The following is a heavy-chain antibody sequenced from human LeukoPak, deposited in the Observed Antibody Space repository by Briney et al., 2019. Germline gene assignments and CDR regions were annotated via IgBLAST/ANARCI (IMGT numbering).Heavy chain of an antibody. CDR3: ARGRIAAAGGFDY. Sequence: GASVKVSCKASGYTFTGYFMHWVRQAPGQGLEWMGWINPNSGGTSYLQNFQGRVTMTRDTSISTAYMELSRLRSDDTAVYYCARGRIAAAGGFDYWGQGTLVTVSS. D-gene: IGHD6-13*01. CDR2: INPNSGGT. CDR1: GYTFTGYF. J-gene: IGHJ4*02. V-gene: IGHV1-2*02.